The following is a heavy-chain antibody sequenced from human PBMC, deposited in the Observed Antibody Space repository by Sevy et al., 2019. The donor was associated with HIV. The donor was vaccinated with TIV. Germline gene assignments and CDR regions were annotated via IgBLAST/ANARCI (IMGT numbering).Heavy chain of an antibody. CDR1: GFTVSSNY. V-gene: IGHV3-53*01. J-gene: IGHJ4*02. D-gene: IGHD4-17*01. Sequence: GGSLRLSCAASGFTVSSNYMSWVRQAPGKGLEWVSVIYSGGSTYYADSVKGRFTISRDNSKNTLYLQMNSLRAEDTAVYYWASRDYGGNSGVFDYWGQGTLVTVSS. CDR3: ASRDYGGNSGVFDY. CDR2: IYSGGST.